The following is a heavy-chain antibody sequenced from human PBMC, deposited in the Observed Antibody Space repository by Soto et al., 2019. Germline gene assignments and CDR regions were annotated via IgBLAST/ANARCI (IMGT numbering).Heavy chain of an antibody. CDR1: GYTFSSYG. Sequence: ASVKVSCKASGYTFSSYGITWVRQAPGQGLEWMGWISAYNGNTNYAQKVQGRVTMTTDTSTSTAYMGLRSLRSDDTAVYYCARDPGYVDERHAFDIWGQGTMVTVS. J-gene: IGHJ3*02. CDR3: ARDPGYVDERHAFDI. D-gene: IGHD5-12*01. V-gene: IGHV1-18*01. CDR2: ISAYNGNT.